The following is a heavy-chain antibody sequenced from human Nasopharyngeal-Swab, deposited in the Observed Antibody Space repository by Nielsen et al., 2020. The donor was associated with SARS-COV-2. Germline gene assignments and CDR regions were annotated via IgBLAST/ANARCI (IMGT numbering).Heavy chain of an antibody. J-gene: IGHJ4*02. V-gene: IGHV4-34*01. CDR3: ARIYCSGGSCYSGIDY. D-gene: IGHD2-15*01. CDR2: INHSGST. Sequence: WIRQPPGKGLEWIGEINHSGSTNYNPSLKSRVTISVDTSKNQFSLKPSSVTAADTAVYYCARIYCSGGSCYSGIDYWGQGTLVTVSS.